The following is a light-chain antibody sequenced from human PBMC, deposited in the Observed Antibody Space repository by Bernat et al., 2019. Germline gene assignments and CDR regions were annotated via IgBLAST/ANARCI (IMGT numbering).Light chain of an antibody. CDR1: QSITNNY. CDR2: STS. Sequence: EKVLTQSPGTLSLSPGERATLSCRASQSITNNYFAWYQQKVGQAPRLLIYSTSSRATGVPDRFSGSRSGTDFTLTISRLEPEDFAVYFCQHYGNSLWTFGQGTKVETK. V-gene: IGKV3-20*01. J-gene: IGKJ1*01. CDR3: QHYGNSLWT.